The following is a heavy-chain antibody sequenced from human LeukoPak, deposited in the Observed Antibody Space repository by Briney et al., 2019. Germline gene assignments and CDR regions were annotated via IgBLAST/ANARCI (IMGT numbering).Heavy chain of an antibody. CDR1: GFTFSSYG. CDR2: ISGAGGST. V-gene: IGHV3-23*01. Sequence: GGSLRLSCAASGFTFSSYGMHWVRQAPGKGLEWVSTISGAGGSTDYADSVKGRFTISRDNSKNTLYLQMNSLTAEDTAVYYCAKSRFGDPYYFDYWGQGTLVTVSS. CDR3: AKSRFGDPYYFDY. J-gene: IGHJ4*02. D-gene: IGHD2-21*01.